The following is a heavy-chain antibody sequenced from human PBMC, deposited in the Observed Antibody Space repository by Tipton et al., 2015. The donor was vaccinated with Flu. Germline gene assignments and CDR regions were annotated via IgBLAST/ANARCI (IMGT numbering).Heavy chain of an antibody. CDR1: GFTFSSYG. J-gene: IGHJ4*02. CDR2: ISHDGTNK. D-gene: IGHD2-2*01. V-gene: IGHV3-30*18. CDR3: TKEHFVPPGYCITTSCYDGPGNS. Sequence: SLRLSCAASGFTFSSYGMHWVRQAPGKGLEWVTVISHDGTNKFYADSVKGRFTISRDNSNNTVYLQMSSLRPEDTAVYYCTKEHFVPPGYCITTSCYDGPGNSWGQGTLVTVSS.